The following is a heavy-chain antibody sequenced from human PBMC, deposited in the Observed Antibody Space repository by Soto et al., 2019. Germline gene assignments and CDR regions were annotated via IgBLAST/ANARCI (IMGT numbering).Heavy chain of an antibody. CDR3: ARDYDGFAY. J-gene: IGHJ4*02. D-gene: IGHD3-16*01. Sequence: QVRLQQSGPGLVKPSETVSLTCDVSSVSITSSNWWTWVRQPPGKGLEWPGKISHSGTVNYNATLRSRVTISVDKPKNQLSLKLRSVTAADTDVYYCARDYDGFAYWGPGILVTVSS. CDR1: SVSITSSNW. V-gene: IGHV4-4*02. CDR2: ISHSGTV.